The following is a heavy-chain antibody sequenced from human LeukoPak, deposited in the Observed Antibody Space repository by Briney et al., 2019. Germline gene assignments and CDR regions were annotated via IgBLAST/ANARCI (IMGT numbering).Heavy chain of an antibody. Sequence: PSETLSLTCTVSGGSIISSGYFWGWIRRPPGKGLEWIGSCYYSGSTYYNPSLKSRITISVDTSKNQFSLKVFSVTAADTATYYCARLGVPAAIANWGQGTLLTVSS. CDR3: ARLGVPAAIAN. CDR2: CYYSGST. CDR1: GGSIISSGYF. J-gene: IGHJ4*02. V-gene: IGHV4-39*01. D-gene: IGHD2-2*01.